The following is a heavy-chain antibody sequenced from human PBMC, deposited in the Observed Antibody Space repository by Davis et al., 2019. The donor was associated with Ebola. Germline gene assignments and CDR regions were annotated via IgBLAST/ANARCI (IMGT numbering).Heavy chain of an antibody. CDR2: IRSKANSYAT. CDR1: GFTFSGSA. Sequence: PGGSLRLSCAASGFTFSGSAMHWVRQASGKGLEWVGRIRSKANSYATAYAASVKGRFTISRDDSKNTAYLQMNSLKTEDTAVYYCTTDPIITMIDSIAVHTDFDYWGQGTLVTVSS. D-gene: IGHD3-22*01. J-gene: IGHJ4*02. CDR3: TTDPIITMIDSIAVHTDFDY. V-gene: IGHV3-73*01.